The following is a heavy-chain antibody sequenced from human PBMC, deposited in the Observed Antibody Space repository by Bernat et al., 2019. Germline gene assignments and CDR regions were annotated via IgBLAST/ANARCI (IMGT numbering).Heavy chain of an antibody. CDR2: INHSGST. V-gene: IGHV4-34*01. Sequence: QVQLQQWGAGLLKPSETLSLTCAVYGGSFSGYYWSWIRQPPGKGLEWIGEINHSGSTNYNPSLKSRVTISVDTSKNQFSLKLSSVTAADTAVYYCARGRKEITMVRGAAYNWFDPWGQGTLVTVSS. CDR3: ARGRKEITMVRGAAYNWFDP. D-gene: IGHD3-10*01. CDR1: GGSFSGYY. J-gene: IGHJ5*02.